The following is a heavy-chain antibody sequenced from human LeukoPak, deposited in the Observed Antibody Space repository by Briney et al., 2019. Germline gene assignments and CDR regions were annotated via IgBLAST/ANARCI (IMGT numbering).Heavy chain of an antibody. D-gene: IGHD3-10*01. Sequence: QSGGSLRLSCAASGFTFSSYSMNWVRQAPGKGLERVSYISSSGSTIYYADSVKGRFTISRDNAKNSLYLQMNSLRAEDTAVYYCARVESYLSYFDYWGQGTLVTVSS. CDR1: GFTFSSYS. J-gene: IGHJ4*02. CDR3: ARVESYLSYFDY. V-gene: IGHV3-48*04. CDR2: ISSSGSTI.